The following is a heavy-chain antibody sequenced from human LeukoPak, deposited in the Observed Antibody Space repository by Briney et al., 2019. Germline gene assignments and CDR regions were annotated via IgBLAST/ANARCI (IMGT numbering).Heavy chain of an antibody. CDR1: GYTFTSYG. J-gene: IGHJ4*02. CDR2: INPNSGGT. CDR3: ARGYSSSWYDY. V-gene: IGHV1-2*06. D-gene: IGHD6-13*01. Sequence: GASVRVSCKASGYTFTSYGISWVRQAPGQGLEWMGRINPNSGGTNYAQKFQGRVTMTRDTSISTAYMELSRLRSDDTAVYYCARGYSSSWYDYWGQGTLVTVSS.